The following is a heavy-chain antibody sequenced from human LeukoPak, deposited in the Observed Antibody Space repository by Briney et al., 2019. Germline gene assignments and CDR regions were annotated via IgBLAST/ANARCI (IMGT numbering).Heavy chain of an antibody. Sequence: PGGSLRLSCAASGFTFSSYSMNWVRQAPGKGLEWVSSISSSSSYIYYADSVKGRFTISRDNAKNSLYLQMNSLRAEDTAVYYCARDIVQGGYSSGGWFDPWAREPWSPSPQ. CDR2: ISSSSSYI. J-gene: IGHJ5*02. CDR1: GFTFSSYS. D-gene: IGHD5-18*01. V-gene: IGHV3-21*01. CDR3: ARDIVQGGYSSGGWFDP.